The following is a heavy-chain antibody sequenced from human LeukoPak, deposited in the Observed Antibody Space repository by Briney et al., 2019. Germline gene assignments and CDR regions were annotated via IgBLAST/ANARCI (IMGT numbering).Heavy chain of an antibody. CDR3: TTPNEGNWFDP. CDR1: GFTFSGSA. J-gene: IGHJ5*02. Sequence: GGSLRLSCAASGFTFSGSAIHWVRQASGKGLEWVGRIRHKGYAHATAHAASVRGRITLSRDDSKNTAYMQMNSLKTEDTALYYCTTPNEGNWFDPWGQGTLVTVSS. CDR2: IRHKGYAHAT. V-gene: IGHV3-73*01. D-gene: IGHD2-8*01.